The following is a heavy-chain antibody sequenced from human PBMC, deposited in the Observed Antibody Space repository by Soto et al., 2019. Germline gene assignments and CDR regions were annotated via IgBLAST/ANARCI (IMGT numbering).Heavy chain of an antibody. Sequence: SETLSLTCTVSGDTSTSYYRGWIRQAPGKGLEWIGHIHNSGTSTHNPSLNGRVTISIDMSKKQFSLKLTSLTSADTAVYYCARDFYDSVGYTWFDSWSQGTLVTVSS. CDR1: GDTSTSYY. J-gene: IGHJ5*01. CDR3: ARDFYDSVGYTWFDS. D-gene: IGHD3-22*01. CDR2: IHNSGTS. V-gene: IGHV4-59*01.